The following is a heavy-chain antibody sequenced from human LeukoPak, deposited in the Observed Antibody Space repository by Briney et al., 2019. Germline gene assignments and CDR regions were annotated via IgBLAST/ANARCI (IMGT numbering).Heavy chain of an antibody. Sequence: GASVKVSCKASGYTFTSYDINWVRQATGQGLEWMGWMNPNSGNTGYAQKFQGRVTMTTDTSTSTAYMELRSLRSDDTAVYYCARDPLGYCSSTSCYPFDYWGQGTLVTVSS. D-gene: IGHD2-2*01. J-gene: IGHJ4*02. CDR1: GYTFTSYD. CDR2: MNPNSGNT. CDR3: ARDPLGYCSSTSCYPFDY. V-gene: IGHV1-8*01.